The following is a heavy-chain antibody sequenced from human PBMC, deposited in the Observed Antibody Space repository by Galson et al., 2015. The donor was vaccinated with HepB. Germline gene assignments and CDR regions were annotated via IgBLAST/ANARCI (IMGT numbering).Heavy chain of an antibody. CDR2: ISGSGGST. D-gene: IGHD1-26*01. V-gene: IGHV3-23*01. Sequence: SLRLSCAASEFTFSSYAMSWVRQAPGKGLEWVPAISGSGGSTYYADSVKGRFTISRDNSKNTLYLQMNSLRAEDTAVYHCAKCSNSGSYRKSHYYYGMDVWGQGTTVTVSS. J-gene: IGHJ6*02. CDR3: AKCSNSGSYRKSHYYYGMDV. CDR1: EFTFSSYA.